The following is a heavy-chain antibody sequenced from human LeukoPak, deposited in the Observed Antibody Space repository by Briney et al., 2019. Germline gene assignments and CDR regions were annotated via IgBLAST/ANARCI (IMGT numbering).Heavy chain of an antibody. CDR1: GFTFSSYA. J-gene: IGHJ6*02. CDR3: ARDGGYCSSTSCYAKGMDV. CDR2: IPYDGSNK. V-gene: IGHV3-30-3*01. Sequence: PGRSLRLSCAASGFTFSSYAMHWVRQAPGEGLEWVAVIPYDGSNKYYADSVKGRFTISRDNSKNTLYLQMNSLRAEDTAVYYCARDGGYCSSTSCYAKGMDVWGQGTTVTVSS. D-gene: IGHD2-2*01.